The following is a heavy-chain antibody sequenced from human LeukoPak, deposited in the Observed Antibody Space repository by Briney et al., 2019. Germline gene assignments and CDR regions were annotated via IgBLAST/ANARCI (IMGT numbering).Heavy chain of an antibody. J-gene: IGHJ4*02. CDR1: GFTFSDYY. Sequence: GGPLTLSCAASGFTFSDYYMSWIRHAPGKGLEWVSSISGSNSYIFYADSVKGRFTVSRDNAKDSLYLQMNSLRAEDTAVYYRARALTTLTYEGYWGQGTLVTVSS. V-gene: IGHV3-11*06. D-gene: IGHD1-1*01. CDR2: ISGSNSYI. CDR3: ARALTTLTYEGY.